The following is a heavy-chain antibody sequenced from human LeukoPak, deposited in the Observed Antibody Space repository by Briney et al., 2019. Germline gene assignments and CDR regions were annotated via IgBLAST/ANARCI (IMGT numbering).Heavy chain of an antibody. Sequence: SVKVSCKASGGSFSGFAIIWVRQAPGHGLEWMGRSIPMSDTKDYAQKFQGRVTFTTDESTTTAHMELSNLSPEDTAVYYCAATSIIFNWFDPWGQGTLVTVSS. CDR1: GGSFSGFA. D-gene: IGHD1-14*01. J-gene: IGHJ5*02. CDR2: SIPMSDTK. CDR3: AATSIIFNWFDP. V-gene: IGHV1-69*05.